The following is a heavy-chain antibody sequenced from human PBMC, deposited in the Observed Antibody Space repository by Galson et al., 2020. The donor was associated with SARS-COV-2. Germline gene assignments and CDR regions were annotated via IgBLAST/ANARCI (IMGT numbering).Heavy chain of an antibody. D-gene: IGHD6-19*01. J-gene: IGHJ4*02. Sequence: GRSLRLSCAASGFAFSRYWMQWVRQAPGKGLVSISRINDDGSRTNYADSVKGRFTMSRDNAKNTLYLQMNSLRAEDTAVYYCASGWSFDYWGQGTLVTVSS. V-gene: IGHV3-74*01. CDR3: ASGWSFDY. CDR2: INDDGSRT. CDR1: GFAFSRYW.